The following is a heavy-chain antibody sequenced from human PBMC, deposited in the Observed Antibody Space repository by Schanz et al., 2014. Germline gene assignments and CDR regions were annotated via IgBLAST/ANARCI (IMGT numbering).Heavy chain of an antibody. D-gene: IGHD6-19*01. CDR2: ISASGGTT. CDR3: AASSGWHPSTDY. V-gene: IGHV3-23*01. CDR1: GFTFSAYA. Sequence: EVQLLESGGGLVQPGGSLRLSCAASGFTFSAYAMTWVRQIPGKGLEWVSAISASGGTTNYADSVKGRFTISRDNAKSSLYLQMNSLRVEDTAVYYCAASSGWHPSTDYWGQGTLVTVSS. J-gene: IGHJ4*02.